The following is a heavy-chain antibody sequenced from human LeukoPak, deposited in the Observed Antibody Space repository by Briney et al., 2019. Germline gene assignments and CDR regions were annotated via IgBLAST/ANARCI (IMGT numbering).Heavy chain of an antibody. CDR2: LSDSGGNT. J-gene: IGHJ4*02. CDR3: ARGGGDFDS. Sequence: GSLRLSCAASGFTFGSYPMNWVRQAPGRGLEWVSGLSDSGGNTYYADSVKGRFTISRDNSKNTLYLQMNSLRVEDTALYYCARGGGDFDSWGQGTLVTVSS. V-gene: IGHV3-23*01. D-gene: IGHD2-15*01. CDR1: GFTFGSYP.